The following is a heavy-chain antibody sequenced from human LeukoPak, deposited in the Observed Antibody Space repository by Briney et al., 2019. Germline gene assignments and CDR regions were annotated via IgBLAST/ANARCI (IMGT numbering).Heavy chain of an antibody. D-gene: IGHD3-10*01. CDR3: ARGLRSRRRGGPHHFDY. CDR1: GGSFSGYY. Sequence: PSETLSLTCAVYGGSFSGYYWSWIRQPPGKGLEWIGEINHSGSTNYNPSLKSRVTISVDTSKNQFSLKLSSVTAADTAVYYCARGLRSRRRGGPHHFDYWGQGTLVTVSS. V-gene: IGHV4-34*01. CDR2: INHSGST. J-gene: IGHJ4*02.